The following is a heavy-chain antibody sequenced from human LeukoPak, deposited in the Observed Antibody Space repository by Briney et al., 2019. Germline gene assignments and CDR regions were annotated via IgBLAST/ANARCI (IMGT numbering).Heavy chain of an antibody. J-gene: IGHJ4*02. Sequence: GGSLRLSCTASGFIATNNYINWVRQAPGKGLEWVSLVYSGGSTYYADSVKGRFTISRDNSKNMVYLQMNSLRAEDTAMYYCARDPPAVLIDTYGWGQGTLVTVSS. CDR1: GFIATNNY. CDR2: VYSGGST. V-gene: IGHV3-66*01. CDR3: ARDPPAVLIDTYG. D-gene: IGHD2-8*01.